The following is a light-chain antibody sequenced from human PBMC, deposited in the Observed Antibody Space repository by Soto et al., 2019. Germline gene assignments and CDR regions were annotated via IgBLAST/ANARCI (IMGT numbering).Light chain of an antibody. Sequence: QSALTQPASVSGSPGQSITISCTGTSSDVGYYDFVSWYQQHPGKAPKLTIYEVSNRPSGVSDRFSASKSGNTASLTISGLQAEDEADYHCSSYAGSTAFYVFGTGTQLTVL. J-gene: IGLJ1*01. CDR3: SSYAGSTAFYV. CDR1: SSDVGYYDF. V-gene: IGLV2-14*01. CDR2: EVS.